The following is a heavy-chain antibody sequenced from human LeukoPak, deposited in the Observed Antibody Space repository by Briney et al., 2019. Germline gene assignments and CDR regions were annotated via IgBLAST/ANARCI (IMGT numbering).Heavy chain of an antibody. CDR2: ISSDGRST. CDR1: GFTFSSFW. CDR3: ARGFRDF. V-gene: IGHV3-74*01. J-gene: IGHJ4*02. Sequence: GESLRLSCAASGFTFSSFWMHWVRQAPGKGLVWVSRISSDGRSTGYADSVKGRFTISRDNAKNTLYLQMNSLRVDDTAVYYCARGFRDFWGQGTLVTVSS.